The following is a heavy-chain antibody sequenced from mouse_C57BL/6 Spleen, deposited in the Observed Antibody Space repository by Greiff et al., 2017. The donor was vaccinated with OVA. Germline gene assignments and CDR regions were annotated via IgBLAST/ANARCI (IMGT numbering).Heavy chain of an antibody. D-gene: IGHD3-2*02. CDR2: IRSKSNNYAT. CDR1: GFSFNTYA. CDR3: VRRDSSGSFAY. Sequence: EVKLVESGGGLVQPKGSLKLSCAASGFSFNTYAMNWVRQAPGKGLEWVARIRSKSNNYATYYADSVKDRFTISRDDSESMLYLQMNNLKTEDTAMYYCVRRDSSGSFAYWGQGTLVTVSA. J-gene: IGHJ3*01. V-gene: IGHV10-1*01.